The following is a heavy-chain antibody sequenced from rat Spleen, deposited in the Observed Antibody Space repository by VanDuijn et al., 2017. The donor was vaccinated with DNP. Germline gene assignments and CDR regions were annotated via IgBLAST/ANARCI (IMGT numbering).Heavy chain of an antibody. Sequence: EVQVLESGGGLVQPGNSLKLSCATSGFTFSAAWMYWFRQFPERRLEWVARIKAKSNNYATDYTESVKGRFTISRDDSKSSIYLQMNNLKEEDTAIYYCAWLHIRGDAWGQGTSVTVSS. V-gene: IGHV6-6*01. CDR3: AWLHIRGDA. CDR2: IKAKSNNYAT. J-gene: IGHJ4*01. CDR1: GFTFSAAW. D-gene: IGHD4-3*01.